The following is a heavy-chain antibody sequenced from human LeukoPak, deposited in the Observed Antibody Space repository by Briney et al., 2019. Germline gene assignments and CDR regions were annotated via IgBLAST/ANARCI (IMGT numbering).Heavy chain of an antibody. CDR3: ARERGAAGTWGYYYYYMDV. CDR2: INPNSGGT. J-gene: IGHJ6*03. V-gene: IGHV1-2*02. D-gene: IGHD6-13*01. Sequence: ASVKVSCKASGYTFTGYYMHWVRQAPGQGLEWMGWINPNSGGTNYAQKFQGRVTMTRDTSISTAYMELSRLRSDDTAVYYCARERGAAGTWGYYYYYMDVWGKGTTVTISS. CDR1: GYTFTGYY.